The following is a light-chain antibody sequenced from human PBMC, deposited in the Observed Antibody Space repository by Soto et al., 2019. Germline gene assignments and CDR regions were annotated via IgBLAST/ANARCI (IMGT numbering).Light chain of an antibody. CDR1: SSDVGGYRY. CDR2: EVS. Sequence: QSALTQPASVSGSPGQSITISCTGTSSDVGGYRYVSWFQHHPGKAPKLIIYEVSNRPSGISDRFSGSKSGNTASLTISGLRAEDEDDYYCNSYTSTTPYVFGTGTKLTVL. V-gene: IGLV2-14*01. J-gene: IGLJ1*01. CDR3: NSYTSTTPYV.